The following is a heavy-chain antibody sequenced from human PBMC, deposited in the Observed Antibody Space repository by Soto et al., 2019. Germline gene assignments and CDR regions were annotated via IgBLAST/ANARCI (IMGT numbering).Heavy chain of an antibody. D-gene: IGHD3-22*01. Sequence: PGGSLRLSCAVSGFTLTTYSMNWVRQAPGKGLEWVSYISRHGTTIYYADSVKGRFTISRDNAKNSLSLQMNSLGDEDTAVYYCARDFGYDDVWGQGTKVTVSS. CDR1: GFTLTTYS. CDR3: ARDFGYDDV. CDR2: ISRHGTTI. J-gene: IGHJ6*02. V-gene: IGHV3-48*02.